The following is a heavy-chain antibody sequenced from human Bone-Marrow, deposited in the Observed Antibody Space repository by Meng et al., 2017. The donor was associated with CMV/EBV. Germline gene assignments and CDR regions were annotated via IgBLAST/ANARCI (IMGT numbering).Heavy chain of an antibody. J-gene: IGHJ4*02. CDR1: GFTVGINY. D-gene: IGHD4-11*01. V-gene: IGHV3-53*01. Sequence: ALELAGVAAGFTVGINYMAWGRQAPGKGLEWVSLMYSNGVTDHADSVKGRFTISRDKSKNTLYLQMNSLRAEDTAVYYCASDYNFDYWGQGTLVTVSS. CDR3: ASDYNFDY. CDR2: MYSNGVT.